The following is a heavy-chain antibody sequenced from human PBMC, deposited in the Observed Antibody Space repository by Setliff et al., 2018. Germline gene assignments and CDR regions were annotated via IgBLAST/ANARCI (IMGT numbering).Heavy chain of an antibody. V-gene: IGHV4-34*01. CDR2: INHSGST. CDR1: GGSFSGYY. D-gene: IGHD2-15*01. CDR3: ARGLNSVSWTFAY. J-gene: IGHJ4*02. Sequence: PSETLSLTCAVYGGSFSGYYWTWIRQPPGKGLEWIGEINHSGSTNYNPSLKSRVTISVDTSKNQFSLKVNSVTAADTAIYYCARGLNSVSWTFAYWGQGSLVTVSS.